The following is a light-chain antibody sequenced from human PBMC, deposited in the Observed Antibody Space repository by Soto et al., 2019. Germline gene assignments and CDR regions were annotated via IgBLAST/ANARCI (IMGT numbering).Light chain of an antibody. CDR2: DAS. Sequence: EIVLTQSPATLSLSPGERATLSCGASRSVSSYLAWYQQKPGQAPRLLIYDASYLATGIPARFSGSGSGTDYTLTITSLETEDFEVYYCHHRSDLTTRLTFGGGTKVEIK. V-gene: IGKV3-11*01. CDR1: RSVSSY. CDR3: HHRSDLTTRLT. J-gene: IGKJ4*01.